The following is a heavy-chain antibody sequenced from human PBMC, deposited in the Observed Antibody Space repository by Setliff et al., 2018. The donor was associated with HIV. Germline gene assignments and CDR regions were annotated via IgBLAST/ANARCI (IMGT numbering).Heavy chain of an antibody. CDR2: ISDSGDKT. Sequence: LRLSCEASGFTFRNHAMSWVRQAPGKGLEWVSGISDSGDKTYYADFVKGRFTIARDNSWNTLYLQINSLGAEDTAVYYCARRPVTTSASQFDDWGQGTLVTVSS. CDR1: GFTFRNHA. J-gene: IGHJ4*02. CDR3: ARRPVTTSASQFDD. V-gene: IGHV3-23*01. D-gene: IGHD4-17*01.